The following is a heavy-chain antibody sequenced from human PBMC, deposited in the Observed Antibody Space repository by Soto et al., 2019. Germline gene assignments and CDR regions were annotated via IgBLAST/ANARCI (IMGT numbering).Heavy chain of an antibody. CDR3: AHSRPPRLLDY. Sequence: QITLKESGPTLVKPTQTLTLTCTFSGFSPSTSGVGVGWIRQPPGKALEWLALIYWDDDKRYSSSLNSRLTITKDTSKNQVVLTMTNMDPVDTATYYCAHSRPPRLLDYWGQGTLVTVSS. CDR1: GFSPSTSGVG. J-gene: IGHJ4*02. D-gene: IGHD6-6*01. V-gene: IGHV2-5*02. CDR2: IYWDDDK.